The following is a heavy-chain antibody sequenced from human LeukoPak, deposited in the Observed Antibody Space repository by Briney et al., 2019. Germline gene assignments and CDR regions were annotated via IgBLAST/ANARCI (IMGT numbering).Heavy chain of an antibody. CDR3: AQLLPALVVPHFHP. CDR1: GFTFSSSA. J-gene: IGHJ5*02. CDR2: ISGNGDRT. Sequence: GGSLRLSCAASGFTFSSSAMSWVRQAPGKGLEWVSAISGNGDRTHYAASVKGRVTVSRDTSTNTVFLQLNRLRSDDTAIYYFAQLLPALVVPHFHPWRQGQMVHVSS. D-gene: IGHD2-2*01. V-gene: IGHV3-23*01.